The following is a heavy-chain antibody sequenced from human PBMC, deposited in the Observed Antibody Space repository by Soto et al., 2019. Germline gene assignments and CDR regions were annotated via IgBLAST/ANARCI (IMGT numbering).Heavy chain of an antibody. CDR1: GVSINNFF. CDR2: ASQGGTAAYLSEGETT. V-gene: IGHV4-59*01. D-gene: IGHD3-16*01. Sequence: SETLSLTCTVSGVSINNFFWSWIRQTPGKGLEWIGYASQGGTAAYLSEGETTGYNPSLESRATISLDLPKNQFSLRLTSVTAADTAVYYCARDRGGITVSSKPMGEWIDPWGQGTLVTVSS. CDR3: ARDRGGITVSSKPMGEWIDP. J-gene: IGHJ5*02.